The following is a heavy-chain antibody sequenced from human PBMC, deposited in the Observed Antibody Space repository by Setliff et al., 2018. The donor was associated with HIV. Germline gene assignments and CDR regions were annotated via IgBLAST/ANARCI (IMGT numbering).Heavy chain of an antibody. Sequence: SETLSLTCAVYGESLSGYYWNWIRQPPGKGLEWIGEINHSGSTKYNPSLKSRVTISVDTSKKQFSLKLSSVTAADTAVYYCARGFSGHYSFTGYMDVWGKGTTVTVSS. CDR1: GESLSGYY. J-gene: IGHJ6*03. CDR2: INHSGST. CDR3: ARGFSGHYSFTGYMDV. V-gene: IGHV4-34*01. D-gene: IGHD3-22*01.